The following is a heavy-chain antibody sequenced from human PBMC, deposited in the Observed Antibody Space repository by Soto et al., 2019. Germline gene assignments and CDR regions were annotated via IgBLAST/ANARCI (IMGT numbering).Heavy chain of an antibody. V-gene: IGHV3-72*01. Sequence: KGLEWVGRTRNKANSYTTEYAASVKGRFTISRDDSKNSLYLQMNSLKTEGTAVYYCAKRLSSVWSYFDYWVQGSLVTVTS. CDR3: AKRLSSVWSYFDY. CDR2: TRNKANSYTT. D-gene: IGHD6-19*01. J-gene: IGHJ4*02.